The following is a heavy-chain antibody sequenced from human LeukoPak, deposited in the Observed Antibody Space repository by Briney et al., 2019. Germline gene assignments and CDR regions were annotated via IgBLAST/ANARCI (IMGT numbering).Heavy chain of an antibody. J-gene: IGHJ4*02. CDR2: ISSSSSYT. D-gene: IGHD5-18*01. Sequence: GGSLRLSCAASGLTFSDYYMSWIRQAPGKGLEWVSYISSSSSYTNYADSVKGRFTISRDNAKNSLYLQMNSLRAEDTAVYYCAPGTYSYGYLFDYWGQGTLVTVSS. V-gene: IGHV3-11*06. CDR1: GLTFSDYY. CDR3: APGTYSYGYLFDY.